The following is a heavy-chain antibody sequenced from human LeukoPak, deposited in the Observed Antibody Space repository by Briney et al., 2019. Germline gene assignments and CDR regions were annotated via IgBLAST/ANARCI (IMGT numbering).Heavy chain of an antibody. CDR1: GGSISSSSYY. D-gene: IGHD3-10*01. V-gene: IGHV4-39*07. Sequence: PSETLSLTCTVSGGSISSSSYYWGWIRQPPGKGLEWIGSIYYSGSTYYNPSLKSRVTISVDTSKNQFSLKLSSVTAADTAVYYCASPLAPGVRGVIDATYYYYMDVWGKGTTVTVSS. CDR2: IYYSGST. J-gene: IGHJ6*03. CDR3: ASPLAPGVRGVIDATYYYYMDV.